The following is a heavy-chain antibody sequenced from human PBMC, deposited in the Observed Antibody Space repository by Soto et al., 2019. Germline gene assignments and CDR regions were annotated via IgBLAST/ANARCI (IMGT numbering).Heavy chain of an antibody. CDR2: IKNDGSEQ. CDR3: SRENWFQDY. J-gene: IGHJ4*02. Sequence: GGSLRLSCAASGFTFRTYYMTCVRQAPGKGLEWVASIKNDGSEQYYVDSVKGRFTISRDNAKNSLYLQRNSLRAGDTALYYCSRENWFQDYWGQGTRVTVSS. V-gene: IGHV3-7*03. D-gene: IGHD3-10*01. CDR1: GFTFRTYY.